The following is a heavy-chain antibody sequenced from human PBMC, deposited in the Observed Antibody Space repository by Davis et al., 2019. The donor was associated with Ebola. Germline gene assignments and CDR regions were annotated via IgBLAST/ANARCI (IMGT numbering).Heavy chain of an antibody. CDR2: IYYSGST. Sequence: PGGSLRLSCTVSGGSVSSGSYYWSWIRQPPGKGLEWIGYIYYSGSTNYNPSLKSRVTISVDTSKNQFSLKLSSVTAADTAVYYCASGLIAAADYYYYYGMDVWGQGTTVTVSS. V-gene: IGHV4-61*01. D-gene: IGHD6-13*01. CDR1: GGSVSSGSYY. J-gene: IGHJ6*02. CDR3: ASGLIAAADYYYYYGMDV.